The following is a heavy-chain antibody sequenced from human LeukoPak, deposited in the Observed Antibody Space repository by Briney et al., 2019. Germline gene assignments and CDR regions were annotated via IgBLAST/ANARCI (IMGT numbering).Heavy chain of an antibody. V-gene: IGHV1-18*01. CDR3: AAEIYGYNSECCSFDF. CDR2: ISAYNGNT. D-gene: IGHD4-23*01. CDR1: GYTFTSYG. J-gene: IGHJ3*01. Sequence: ASVKVSCKASGYTFTSYGISWVRQAPGQGLEWMGWISAYNGNTNYAQKLQGRVTITRDMSTSTVYMDLSSLRSEDTAVYHCAAEIYGYNSECCSFDFWGPGTPVTVSS.